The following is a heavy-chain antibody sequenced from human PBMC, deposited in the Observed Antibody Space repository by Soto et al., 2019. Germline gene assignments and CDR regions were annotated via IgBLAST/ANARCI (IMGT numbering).Heavy chain of an antibody. D-gene: IGHD2-2*01. J-gene: IGHJ4*02. Sequence: GASVKVSCKASGGTFSSYTISWVRQALGQGLEWMGRIIPILGIANYAQKFQGRVTITADKSTSTAYMELSSLRSEDTAVYYCASSGGVVVVPAAITLDYWGQGTLVTVSS. CDR2: IIPILGIA. CDR1: GGTFSSYT. V-gene: IGHV1-69*02. CDR3: ASSGGVVVVPAAITLDY.